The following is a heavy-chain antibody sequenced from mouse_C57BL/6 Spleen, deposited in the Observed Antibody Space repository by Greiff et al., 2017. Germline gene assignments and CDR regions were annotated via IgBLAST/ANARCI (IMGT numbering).Heavy chain of an antibody. CDR2: IDPSDSYT. J-gene: IGHJ1*03. CDR1: GYTFTSYW. V-gene: IGHV1-50*01. CDR3: AREGGFDG. Sequence: QVQLQQPGAELVKPGASVKLSCKASGYTFTSYWMQWVKQRPGQGLEWIGEIDPSDSYTNYNQKFKGKATLTVDTSSSTAYMQLSSLTSEDSAVYYCAREGGFDGWGTGTTVTVSS.